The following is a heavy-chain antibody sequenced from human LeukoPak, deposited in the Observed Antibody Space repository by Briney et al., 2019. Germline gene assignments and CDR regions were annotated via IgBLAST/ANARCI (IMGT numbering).Heavy chain of an antibody. CDR2: INSSGGGT. J-gene: IGHJ4*02. D-gene: IGHD3-10*01. V-gene: IGHV1-46*01. CDR3: ARDALAMSSYFDY. Sequence: ASVKVSCKAFGYSFTGYYIHWVRQAPGQGLEWLGTINSSGGGTSYAQRFQGRVTMSRDTSTRTVHMELSSLTSEDTGVYYCARDALAMSSYFDYWGQGTLVTVSS. CDR1: GYSFTGYY.